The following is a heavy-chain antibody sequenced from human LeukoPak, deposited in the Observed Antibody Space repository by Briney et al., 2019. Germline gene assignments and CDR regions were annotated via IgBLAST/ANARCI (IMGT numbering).Heavy chain of an antibody. Sequence: SVKVSCKASGGTFISYTISWVRPAPGQGLEWMGRIIPILGIANYAQKFQGRVTITADKSTSTAYMELSSLRSEDTAVYYCASAVGDFWSGYYDYWGQGTLVTVSS. CDR1: GGTFISYT. CDR3: ASAVGDFWSGYYDY. D-gene: IGHD3-3*01. V-gene: IGHV1-69*02. J-gene: IGHJ4*02. CDR2: IIPILGIA.